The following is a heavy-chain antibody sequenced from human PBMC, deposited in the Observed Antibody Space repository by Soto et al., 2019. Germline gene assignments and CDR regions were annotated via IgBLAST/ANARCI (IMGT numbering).Heavy chain of an antibody. J-gene: IGHJ4*02. CDR3: ARDGVMGATTRSHLAS. CDR1: GYIFSNYH. Sequence: GASVKASCKPSGYIFSNYHIHWVRQAPGQGLEWMGIINPSDGSTSYAEKLPGRVTMTTDTFTSTVYMELSSLRPVDTAMYYCARDGVMGATTRSHLASWAQGTLVAVSS. D-gene: IGHD1-26*01. CDR2: INPSDGST. V-gene: IGHV1-46*01.